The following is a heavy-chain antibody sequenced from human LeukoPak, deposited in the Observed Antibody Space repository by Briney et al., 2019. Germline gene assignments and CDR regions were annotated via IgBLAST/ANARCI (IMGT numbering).Heavy chain of an antibody. D-gene: IGHD3/OR15-3a*01. V-gene: IGHV1-3*04. CDR3: AKDQGQGIWTDLTY. CDR2: LNTGNGHT. CDR1: GYTFTSYD. J-gene: IGHJ4*01. Sequence: VASVMISCNASGYTFTSYDMHWLRQAPGQRLEWMGWLNTGNGHTKNSQKFQGRLIITGDTSASTAYMELSSLRTEDTAVYNSAKDQGQGIWTDLTYWGPGTLVTVSS.